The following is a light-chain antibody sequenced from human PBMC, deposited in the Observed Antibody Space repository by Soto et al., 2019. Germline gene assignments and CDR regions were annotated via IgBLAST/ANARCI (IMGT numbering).Light chain of an antibody. Sequence: EIVMPQSPLSLTVTPGEPDSISCKSSQSLQHNNGNTLLDWYMQKPGQSPQLLIYLASRRAPGAPDRVSGSGSGTDFTLRISTVEADDAAIYYCMQALQTPRTFGQGTKLEI. CDR3: MQALQTPRT. CDR2: LAS. J-gene: IGKJ1*01. CDR1: QSLQHNNGNTL. V-gene: IGKV2-28*01.